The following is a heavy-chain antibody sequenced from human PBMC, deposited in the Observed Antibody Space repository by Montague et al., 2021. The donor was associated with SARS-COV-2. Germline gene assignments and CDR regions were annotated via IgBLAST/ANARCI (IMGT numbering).Heavy chain of an antibody. CDR3: WLVLSRGWFDP. CDR2: INHSGST. D-gene: IGHD6-19*01. Sequence: SESLSLTCAVYGGSFSGYYWSWIRQPPGKGLEWIGEINHSGSTNYNPSLKSRVTISADTSKNQFSLKLSSVTAADTAVYWQWLVLSRGWFDPWGQGTLVTVSS. J-gene: IGHJ5*02. V-gene: IGHV4-34*01. CDR1: GGSFSGYY.